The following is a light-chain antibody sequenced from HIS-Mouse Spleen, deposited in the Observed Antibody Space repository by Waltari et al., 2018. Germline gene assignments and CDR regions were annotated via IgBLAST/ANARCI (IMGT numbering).Light chain of an antibody. CDR2: EDS. CDR3: YSTDSSGNHRV. CDR1: ALPKKY. V-gene: IGLV3-10*01. Sequence: SYELTQPPSVSVSPGQTARITCSGDALPKKYAYWYQQKSGQAPVLVSYEDSKRPSGIPERFSGSRSGTMATLNISGAQVEDEADYYCYSTDSSGNHRVFGGGTKLTVL. J-gene: IGLJ2*01.